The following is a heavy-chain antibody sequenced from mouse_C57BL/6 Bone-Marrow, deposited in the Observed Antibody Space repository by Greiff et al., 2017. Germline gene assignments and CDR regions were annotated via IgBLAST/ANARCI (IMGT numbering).Heavy chain of an antibody. CDR1: GYTFTSYW. J-gene: IGHJ4*01. CDR3: ARGGDSLGYGHYYAMDY. CDR2: INPSNGGT. D-gene: IGHD3-2*02. Sequence: VQLQQPGTELVKPGASVKLSCKASGYTFTSYWMHWVKQRPGQGLEWIGNINPSNGGTNYNEKFKSKATLTVDKSSSTGYMQLSSLTSEDSAVYYCARGGDSLGYGHYYAMDYWGQGTSVTVSS. V-gene: IGHV1-53*01.